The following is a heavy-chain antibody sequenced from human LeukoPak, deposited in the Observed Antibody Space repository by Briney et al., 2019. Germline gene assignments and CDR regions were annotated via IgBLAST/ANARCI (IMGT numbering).Heavy chain of an antibody. CDR3: ARAIGWASDY. V-gene: IGHV3-64*01. CDR2: ITSNGGTA. D-gene: IGHD1-26*01. Sequence: HISGITSNGGTAFYGNFVKGRFTTSRDNSKDTLYLQFGSLRSEDTAVYYGARAIGWASDYWGQGTLVTVAS. J-gene: IGHJ4*02.